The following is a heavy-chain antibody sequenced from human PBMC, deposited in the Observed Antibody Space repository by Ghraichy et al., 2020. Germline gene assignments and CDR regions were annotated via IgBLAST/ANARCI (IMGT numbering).Heavy chain of an antibody. Sequence: GGSLRLSCAASGFTFTNTWMSWVRQAPGKGLEWVGRIKSKADGGTADYVAPVRGRFTISRDDSDSTLYLQMKSLKTEATAVYYCTTDAQTVRHGREIAGIRRRSAYDYYYGMEDWGQGTTVTV. CDR2: IKSKADGGTA. CDR1: GFTFTNTW. J-gene: IGHJ6*02. CDR3: TTDAQTVRHGREIAGIRRRSAYDYYYGMED. D-gene: IGHD2-21*01. V-gene: IGHV3-15*01.